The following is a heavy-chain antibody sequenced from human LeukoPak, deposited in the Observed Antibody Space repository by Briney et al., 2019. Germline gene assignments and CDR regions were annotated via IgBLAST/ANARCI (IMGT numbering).Heavy chain of an antibody. J-gene: IGHJ4*02. V-gene: IGHV1-69*04. CDR3: ARAPGSEVATSYGFDY. Sequence: ASVKVSCKASGYTFSSYAISWARQAPGQGLEWMGRIIPILGIANYAQKFQGRVTITADKSTSTAYMELSSLRSEDTAVYYCARAPGSEVATSYGFDYWGQGTLVTVSS. CDR1: GYTFSSYA. D-gene: IGHD5-24*01. CDR2: IIPILGIA.